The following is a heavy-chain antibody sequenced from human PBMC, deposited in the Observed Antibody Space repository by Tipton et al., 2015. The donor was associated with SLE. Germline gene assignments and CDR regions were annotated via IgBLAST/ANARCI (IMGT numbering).Heavy chain of an antibody. Sequence: TLSLTCTVSAGSISSGGYSWSWIRQPPGKGLEWIGRIYTSGSTNYNPSLRSRVTISVDTSKNQFSLKLSSVTAADTAVYYCAREGEPSGYYYYYGMDVWGQGTTVTVSS. J-gene: IGHJ6*02. CDR3: AREGEPSGYYYYYGMDV. CDR2: IYTSGST. V-gene: IGHV4-61*02. D-gene: IGHD1-26*01. CDR1: AGSISSGGYS.